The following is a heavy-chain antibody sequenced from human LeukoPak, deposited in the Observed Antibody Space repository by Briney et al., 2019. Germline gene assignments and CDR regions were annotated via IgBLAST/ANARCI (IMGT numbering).Heavy chain of an antibody. CDR3: AKGGKWDVTPFDY. Sequence: GGSLRLSCAASEFTFTSYSMNGVRQAPGKGLEWVSTISGGGGSTYYADSVKGRFTISRDNSKNTLYLQVNSLRAEDTAVYYCAKGGKWDVTPFDYWGQGTLVTVSS. V-gene: IGHV3-23*01. D-gene: IGHD1-26*01. J-gene: IGHJ4*02. CDR2: ISGGGGST. CDR1: EFTFTSYS.